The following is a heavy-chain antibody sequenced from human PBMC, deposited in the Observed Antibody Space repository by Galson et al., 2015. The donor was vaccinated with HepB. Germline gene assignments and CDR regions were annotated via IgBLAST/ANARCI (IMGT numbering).Heavy chain of an antibody. CDR1: GYTFTGYY. V-gene: IGHV1-2*06. CDR2: INPNSGGT. Sequence: SVKVSCKASGYTFTGYYMHWVRQAPGQGLEWMGRINPNSGGTNYAQKFQGRVTMTRDTSISTAYIELSRLRSDDTAVYYCARVRVLWVGESRSLPSPSLAPWGQGTLVTVSS. D-gene: IGHD3-10*01. J-gene: IGHJ5*02. CDR3: ARVRVLWVGESRSLPSPSLAP.